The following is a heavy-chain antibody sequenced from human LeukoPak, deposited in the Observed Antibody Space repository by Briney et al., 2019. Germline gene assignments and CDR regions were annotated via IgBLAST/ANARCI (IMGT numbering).Heavy chain of an antibody. CDR2: IRYDGSNK. D-gene: IGHD3-9*01. Sequence: GGSLRLSCAASGFTFSSYGMHWVRQAPGKGLEWVAFIRYDGSNKYYADSVKGRFTISRDNSKNMLYPQMNGLRAEDTAVYYCARGTYDVFTGYYRRGGNWGQGTLVTVSS. CDR3: ARGTYDVFTGYYRRGGN. J-gene: IGHJ4*02. CDR1: GFTFSSYG. V-gene: IGHV3-30*02.